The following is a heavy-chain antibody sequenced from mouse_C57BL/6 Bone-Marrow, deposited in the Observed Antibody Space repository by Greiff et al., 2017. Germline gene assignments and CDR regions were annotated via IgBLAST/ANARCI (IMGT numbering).Heavy chain of an antibody. CDR2: ILPGSGST. Sequence: VQLPQSGAELMKPGASVKLSCKATGYTFTGYWIEWVKQRPGHGLEWIGEILPGSGSTNYNEKFKGKGTFSADTSSHTAYMQLSRLTTEDSAILYCARWGNYLHDMDYGGQGTTLTGSS. CDR1: GYTFTGYW. J-gene: IGHJ2*01. CDR3: ARWGNYLHDMDY. V-gene: IGHV1-9*01. D-gene: IGHD2-1*01.